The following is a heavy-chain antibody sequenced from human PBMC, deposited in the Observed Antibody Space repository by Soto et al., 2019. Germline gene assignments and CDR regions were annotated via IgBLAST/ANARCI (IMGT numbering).Heavy chain of an antibody. CDR1: GGTFSSYA. D-gene: IGHD3-22*01. CDR3: ARSGVAYYYDSSGYSVDY. J-gene: IGHJ4*02. Sequence: ASVKVSCKASGGTFSSYAISWVRQAPGQGLEWMGGIIPIFGTANYAQKFQGRVTITADKSTSTAYMELSSLRSEDTAVYYCARSGVAYYYDSSGYSVDYWGQGTLVTVSS. V-gene: IGHV1-69*06. CDR2: IIPIFGTA.